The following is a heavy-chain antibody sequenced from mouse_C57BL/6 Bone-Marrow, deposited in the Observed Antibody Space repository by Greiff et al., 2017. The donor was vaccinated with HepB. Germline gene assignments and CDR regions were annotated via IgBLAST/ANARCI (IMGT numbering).Heavy chain of an antibody. CDR2: INPNNGGT. Sequence: VQLQQSGPELVKPGASVKISCKASGYTFTDYYMNWVKQSHGKSLEWIGDINPNNGGTSYNQKFKGKATLTVDKSSSTAYMELSSLTSEDSAVYYCAREEGTWFAYWGQGTRVTVSA. V-gene: IGHV1-26*01. CDR1: GYTFTDYY. J-gene: IGHJ3*01. CDR3: AREEGTWFAY.